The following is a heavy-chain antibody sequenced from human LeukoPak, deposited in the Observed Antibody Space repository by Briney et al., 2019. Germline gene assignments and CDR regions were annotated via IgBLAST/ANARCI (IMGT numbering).Heavy chain of an antibody. CDR2: INHSGST. Sequence: PSETLSLTCTVSGGSISSSSYYWGWIRQPPGKGLEWIGEINHSGSTNYNPSLKSRVTISVDTSKNQFSLKLSSVTAADTAVYYCARGGILYDSSGYYYWGQGTLVTVSS. CDR3: ARGGILYDSSGYYY. CDR1: GGSISSSSYY. V-gene: IGHV4-39*07. J-gene: IGHJ4*02. D-gene: IGHD3-22*01.